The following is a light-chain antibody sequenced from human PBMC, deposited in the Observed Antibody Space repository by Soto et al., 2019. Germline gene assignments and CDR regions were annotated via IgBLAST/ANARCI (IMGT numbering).Light chain of an antibody. CDR3: QSYDSSLSAFYV. Sequence: QSVLTQPPSVSGAPGQRVTISCTGSSSNIGAGYDVHWYQQLPGTAPKLLIYGNSNRSSGVPDRFSGSKSGTSASLAITGLQAEDEADYYCQSYDSSLSAFYVFGTGTKVTVL. J-gene: IGLJ1*01. CDR2: GNS. V-gene: IGLV1-40*01. CDR1: SSNIGAGYD.